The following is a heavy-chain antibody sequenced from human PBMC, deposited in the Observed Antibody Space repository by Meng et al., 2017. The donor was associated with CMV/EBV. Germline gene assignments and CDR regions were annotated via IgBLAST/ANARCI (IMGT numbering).Heavy chain of an antibody. J-gene: IGHJ4*02. V-gene: IGHV3-7*01. CDR1: GFTFSPFW. CDR3: ARDSRITGNQRLVDY. CDR2: ISPDGTLT. Sequence: GESLKISCGSYGFTFSPFWMSWFRRAPGKGLEWVAHISPDGTLTYYVDSVRGRFTISRDNTENSIYLHMSTLRAEDTAVYYCARDSRITGNQRLVDYWGQGTLVTVSS. D-gene: IGHD1-20*01.